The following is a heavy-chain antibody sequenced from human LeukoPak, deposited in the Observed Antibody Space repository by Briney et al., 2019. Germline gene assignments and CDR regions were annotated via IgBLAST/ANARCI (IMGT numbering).Heavy chain of an antibody. CDR3: ARGGSSITTIGSWFDP. CDR2: ISPNSGGT. D-gene: IGHD3-22*01. V-gene: IGHV1-2*02. CDR1: GYTFTGYY. J-gene: IGHJ5*02. Sequence: ASVKVSCKASGYTFTGYYIHWLRQAPGQGLEWMGWISPNSGGTNFAQKFQGRVTMTRDTSISTAYMELSRLRSGDTAVYYCARGGSSITTIGSWFDPWGQGTLVTVSS.